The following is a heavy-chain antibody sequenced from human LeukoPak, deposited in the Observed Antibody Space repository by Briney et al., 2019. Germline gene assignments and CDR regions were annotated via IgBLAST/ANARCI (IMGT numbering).Heavy chain of an antibody. Sequence: ASVKVSCKASGYTFTSYGISWVRQAPGQGLEWMGWISAYNGNTNYAQKLQGRVTMTTDTSTSTAYMELRSLRSDDTAVYYCARVHDFWSGYYTGFDPWGQGTLVTVSS. V-gene: IGHV1-18*01. CDR2: ISAYNGNT. J-gene: IGHJ5*02. D-gene: IGHD3-3*01. CDR1: GYTFTSYG. CDR3: ARVHDFWSGYYTGFDP.